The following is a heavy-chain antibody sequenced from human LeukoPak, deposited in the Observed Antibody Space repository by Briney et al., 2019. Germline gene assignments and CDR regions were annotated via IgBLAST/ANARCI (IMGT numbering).Heavy chain of an antibody. CDR3: ARGLAQTLDYYDRSPARWYYFDC. Sequence: GESRKISCKGSGYSFTSYWIGWVRQMPGKGLEWMGIIYPGDSDTRYSPSFQGQVTISADKSISSAYLQWSSLKASDTAMYYCARGLAQTLDYYDRSPARWYYFDCWGQRTLVSVSS. CDR2: IYPGDSDT. V-gene: IGHV5-51*03. CDR1: GYSFTSYW. J-gene: IGHJ4*02. D-gene: IGHD3-22*01.